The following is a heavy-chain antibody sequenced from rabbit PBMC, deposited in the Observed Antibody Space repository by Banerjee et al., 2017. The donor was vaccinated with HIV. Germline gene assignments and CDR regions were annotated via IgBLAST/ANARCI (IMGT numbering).Heavy chain of an antibody. D-gene: IGHD4-2*01. CDR3: ARGGADYAGIDYV. V-gene: IGHV1S40*01. Sequence: QSLEESGGDLVKPGASLALTCTASGFTISSSYCMCWVRQAPGKGLEWIACMHAGISGSTYYASWAKGRFTISKTSSTTVTLQMTSLTAADTATYFCARGGADYAGIDYVWGPGTLVTVS. CDR1: GFTISSSYC. CDR2: MHAGISGST. J-gene: IGHJ4*01.